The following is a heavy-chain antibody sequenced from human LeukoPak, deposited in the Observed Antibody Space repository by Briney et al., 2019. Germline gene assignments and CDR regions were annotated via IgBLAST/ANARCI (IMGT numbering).Heavy chain of an antibody. CDR3: AKDRISSSYFYFDY. J-gene: IGHJ4*02. CDR2: IKQDGSEK. V-gene: IGHV3-7*01. Sequence: GGSLRLSCAASGFTFSSYWMSWVRQAPGKGLEWVANIKQDGSEKYYVDSVKGRFTISRDNSKNTLYLQMNSLRPEDTAVYYCAKDRISSSYFYFDYWGQGTLVTVSS. D-gene: IGHD6-6*01. CDR1: GFTFSSYW.